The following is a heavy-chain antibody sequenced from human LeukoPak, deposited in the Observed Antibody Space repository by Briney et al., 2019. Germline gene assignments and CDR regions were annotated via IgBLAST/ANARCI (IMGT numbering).Heavy chain of an antibody. J-gene: IGHJ4*02. Sequence: ASVKVSCKASGYTFTGYYMHWVRQAPGQGLEWMGIINPSGGSTSYAQKFQGRVTMTRDTSTSTVYMELSSLRSEDTAVYYCASETIRGYCSSTSCYTGDDYWGQGTLVTVSS. D-gene: IGHD2-2*02. CDR1: GYTFTGYY. V-gene: IGHV1-46*01. CDR2: INPSGGST. CDR3: ASETIRGYCSSTSCYTGDDY.